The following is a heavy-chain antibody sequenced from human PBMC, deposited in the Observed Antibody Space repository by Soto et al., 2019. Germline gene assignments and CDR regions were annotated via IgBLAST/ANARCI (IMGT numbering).Heavy chain of an antibody. J-gene: IGHJ4*02. D-gene: IGHD6-13*01. Sequence: GGSLRLSCAASGFTFSSYGMHWVRQAPGKGLEWVAVIWYDGSNKYYADSVKGRFTISRDNSKNTLYLQMNSLRAEDTAVYYCARDRTSSSYSYYFDYWGQGTLVTVPQ. V-gene: IGHV3-33*01. CDR1: GFTFSSYG. CDR2: IWYDGSNK. CDR3: ARDRTSSSYSYYFDY.